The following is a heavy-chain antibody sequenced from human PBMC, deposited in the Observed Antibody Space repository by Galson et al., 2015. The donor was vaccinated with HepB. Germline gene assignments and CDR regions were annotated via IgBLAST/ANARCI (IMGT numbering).Heavy chain of an antibody. D-gene: IGHD6-19*01. V-gene: IGHV3-53*01. CDR1: GFTVSSNY. J-gene: IGHJ6*02. CDR2: IYSGGST. CDR3: ARNNIHYSSGCSPDYYGMDV. Sequence: SLRLSCAASGFTVSSNYMSWVRQAPGKGLEWVSVIYSGGSTYYADSVKGRFTISRDNSKNTLYLQMNSLRAEDTAVYYCARNNIHYSSGCSPDYYGMDVWGQGTTVTVSS.